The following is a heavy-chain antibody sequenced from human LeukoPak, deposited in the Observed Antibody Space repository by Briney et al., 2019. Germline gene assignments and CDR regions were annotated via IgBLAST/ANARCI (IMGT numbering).Heavy chain of an antibody. J-gene: IGHJ4*02. Sequence: ASVKVSCKASGYTFTSYGISWGRQAPGQGVERMGWISAYNGKTNYAQKLQGRVTMTTDTSTSTAYMELRSLRSDDTAVYYCAREITMVRGVPLYYFDYWGQGTLVTVSS. CDR1: GYTFTSYG. CDR2: ISAYNGKT. D-gene: IGHD3-10*01. CDR3: AREITMVRGVPLYYFDY. V-gene: IGHV1-18*04.